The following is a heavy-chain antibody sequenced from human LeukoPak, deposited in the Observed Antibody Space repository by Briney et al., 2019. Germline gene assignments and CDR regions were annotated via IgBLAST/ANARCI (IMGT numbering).Heavy chain of an antibody. CDR3: ARGGGLDV. J-gene: IGHJ6*02. D-gene: IGHD3-16*01. Sequence: GGSLRLSCVASGFTFSNYWMTWVRQAPGKGLEWVASINHNGNVNYYVDSVKGRFTISRDNAKNSLYLQMSNLRAEDTAVYFCARGGGLDVWGQGATVTVSS. CDR2: INHNGNVN. V-gene: IGHV3-7*03. CDR1: GFTFSNYW.